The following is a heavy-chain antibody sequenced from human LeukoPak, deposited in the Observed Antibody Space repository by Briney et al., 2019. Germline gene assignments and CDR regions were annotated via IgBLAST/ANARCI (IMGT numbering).Heavy chain of an antibody. CDR3: AKGLMVTAVGDAFDI. CDR1: GFTFSSYA. D-gene: IGHD2-21*02. CDR2: ISGSGGST. V-gene: IGHV3-23*01. Sequence: PGGSLRLSCAASGFTFSSYAMSWVRQAPGKGLEWVSGISGSGGSTYYADSVKGRFTISRDNSKNTMYLQMNSLRAEDTAVYYCAKGLMVTAVGDAFDIWGQGTMVTVSS. J-gene: IGHJ3*02.